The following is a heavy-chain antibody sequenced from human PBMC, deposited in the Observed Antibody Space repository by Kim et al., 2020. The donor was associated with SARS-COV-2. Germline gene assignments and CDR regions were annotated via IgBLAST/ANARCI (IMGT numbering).Heavy chain of an antibody. J-gene: IGHJ3*02. D-gene: IGHD2-2*01. CDR3: ARRVPVQSGSVPARQEGAFDI. Sequence: SETLSLTCAVYGGSFSGYYWSWIRQPPGKGLEWIGEINHSGSTNYNPSLKSRVTISVDTSKNQFSLKLSSVTAADTAVYYCARRVPVQSGSVPARQEGAFDIWGQGTMVTVSS. CDR2: INHSGST. CDR1: GGSFSGYY. V-gene: IGHV4-34*01.